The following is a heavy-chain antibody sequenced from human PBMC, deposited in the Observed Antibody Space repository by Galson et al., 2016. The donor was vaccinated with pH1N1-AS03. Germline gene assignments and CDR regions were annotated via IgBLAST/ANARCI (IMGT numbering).Heavy chain of an antibody. CDR3: ARDPIPGRPDYFDH. CDR1: GFTFSDYV. Sequence: SLRLSCAASGFTFSDYVVHWVRQAPGKGLEWVAVMSSEGQARFYADSVAGRFFISRDHSRNTLFLQISSLRPEDTAIYYCARDPIPGRPDYFDHWGQGTLVTVSS. V-gene: IGHV3-30*04. D-gene: IGHD6-6*01. CDR2: MSSEGQAR. J-gene: IGHJ4*02.